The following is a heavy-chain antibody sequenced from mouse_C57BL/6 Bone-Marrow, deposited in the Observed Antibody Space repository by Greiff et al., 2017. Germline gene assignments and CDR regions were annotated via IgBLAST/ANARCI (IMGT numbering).Heavy chain of an antibody. J-gene: IGHJ1*03. D-gene: IGHD2-2*01. Sequence: QVQLQQPGAELVKPGASVKLSCKASGYTFTSYWMHWVKQRPGQGLEWIGMIHPNSGSTNYNEKFKSKATLTVDKSSSPAYMQLSSLASEDSAVYYCARCMVSWYFDVWGRGTRVTVSS. CDR3: ARCMVSWYFDV. V-gene: IGHV1-64*01. CDR1: GYTFTSYW. CDR2: IHPNSGST.